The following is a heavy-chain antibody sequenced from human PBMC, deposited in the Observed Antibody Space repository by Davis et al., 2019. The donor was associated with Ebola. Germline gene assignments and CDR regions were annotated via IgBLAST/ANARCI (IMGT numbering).Heavy chain of an antibody. V-gene: IGHV3-64*04. CDR2: ISSSGSST. CDR3: ARDISTMIVVVMHAFDI. Sequence: GESLKISCAASGFTFSSFAMHWVRQAPGKGLKYVSAISSSGSSTYYADSVKGRFTISRDNAKNSLYLQMNSLRAEDTAVYYCARDISTMIVVVMHAFDIWGQGTMVTVSS. CDR1: GFTFSSFA. J-gene: IGHJ3*02. D-gene: IGHD3-22*01.